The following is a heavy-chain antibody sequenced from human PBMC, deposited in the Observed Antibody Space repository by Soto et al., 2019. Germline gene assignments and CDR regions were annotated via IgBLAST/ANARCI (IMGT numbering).Heavy chain of an antibody. Sequence: SETLSLTCTVSGGSISSYYWSWIRQPPGKGLEWIGYIYYSGSTNYNPSLKSRVTISVDTSKNQFSLKLSSVTAADTAVYYCARGSSTSCYECGPNWFDPWGQGTLVTVS. CDR1: GGSISSYY. CDR2: IYYSGST. V-gene: IGHV4-59*01. J-gene: IGHJ5*02. CDR3: ARGSSTSCYECGPNWFDP. D-gene: IGHD2-2*01.